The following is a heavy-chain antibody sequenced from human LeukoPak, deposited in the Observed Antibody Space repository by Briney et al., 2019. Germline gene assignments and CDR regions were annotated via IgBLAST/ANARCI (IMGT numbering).Heavy chain of an antibody. V-gene: IGHV4-38-2*02. CDR3: ARDPHYYGSGGYKAA. Sequence: PSETLSLTCSVSGYSISSGYFWGWTRQPPGKGLEWIGSLYHSGNTYYNASLKSRVTISVDTSKNQFSLKLYFVTAADTAVYYCARDPHYYGSGGYKAAWGQGILDTVST. J-gene: IGHJ5*02. D-gene: IGHD3-10*01. CDR1: GYSISSGYF. CDR2: LYHSGNT.